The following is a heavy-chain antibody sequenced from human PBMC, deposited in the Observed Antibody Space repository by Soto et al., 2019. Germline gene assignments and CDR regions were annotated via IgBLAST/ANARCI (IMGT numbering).Heavy chain of an antibody. J-gene: IGHJ6*02. CDR3: AKVRYSSPMGYYYGIDV. D-gene: IGHD6-19*01. CDR2: IIPIFGTA. V-gene: IGHV1-69*01. Sequence: QVQLEQSGGEVKKPGSSVKVSCKASGVTFSKFIMTWVRQAPGLGLEWVGGIIPIFGTANYAQKFQGRVTITADESTSTSYLEVSNLRSEDTAVYSCAKVRYSSPMGYYYGIDVWGQGTAVTVSS. CDR1: GVTFSKFI.